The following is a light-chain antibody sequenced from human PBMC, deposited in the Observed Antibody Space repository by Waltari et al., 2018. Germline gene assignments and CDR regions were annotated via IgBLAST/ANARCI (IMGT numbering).Light chain of an antibody. CDR2: DAS. CDR3: QQYNRWPPIT. J-gene: IGKJ5*01. Sequence: EVVMTQSPATLSVSPGERASLSCRASQTLATNLAWYQQKPGQPPRLLVYDASTRAPSIPARFKGSGSGTEFTLTISSLQSEDSAVYYCQQYNRWPPITFGQGTRLEI. CDR1: QTLATN. V-gene: IGKV3-15*01.